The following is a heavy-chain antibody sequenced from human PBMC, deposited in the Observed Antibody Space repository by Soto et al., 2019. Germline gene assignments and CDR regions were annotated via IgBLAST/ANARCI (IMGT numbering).Heavy chain of an antibody. CDR2: TYYRSKWYN. CDR1: GDSVSSNSAA. Sequence: SQTLSLTCAISGDSVSSNSAAWNWIRQSPSRGLEWLGRTYYRSKWYNDYAVSVKSRITINPDTSKNQFSLQLNSVTPEDTAVYYCARSGEPRYCSSTSCDDYYYYYVDVWGKGTTVTVSS. CDR3: ARSGEPRYCSSTSCDDYYYYYVDV. V-gene: IGHV6-1*01. D-gene: IGHD2-2*01. J-gene: IGHJ6*03.